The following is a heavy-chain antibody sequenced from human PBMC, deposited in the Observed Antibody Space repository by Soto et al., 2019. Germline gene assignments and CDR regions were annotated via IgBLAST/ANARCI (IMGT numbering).Heavy chain of an antibody. CDR3: ASSEPVTTTTYCHWYIDV. CDR1: GYTFTDYY. D-gene: IGHD1-26*01. V-gene: IGHV1-46*03. CDR2: MNPSGGVT. J-gene: IGHJ6*03. Sequence: QVQLVQSGAEVKKPGASVRISCKASGYTFTDYYLHWVRQAPGQGLEWMGIMNPSGGVTSYAQKFPGRVAVTRDTYTSTVYRQLSSLSYEDTAVYYCASSEPVTTTTYCHWYIDVWGKGTTVTVSS.